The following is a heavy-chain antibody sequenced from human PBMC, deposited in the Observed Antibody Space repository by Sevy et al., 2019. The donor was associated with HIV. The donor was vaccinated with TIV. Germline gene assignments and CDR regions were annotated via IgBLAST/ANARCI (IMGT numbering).Heavy chain of an antibody. D-gene: IGHD2-2*01. CDR1: GFSLSTSGVG. Sequence: SGPTLVNPTQTLTLTCTFSGFSLSTSGVGVGWIRQPPGKALEWLALIYWNDDKRYSTSLKGRLTITKDTSKNQVVLTMTNMDPVDTATYYCAQKIVVVPAGSPVPFDPWGQGTLVTVSS. CDR3: AQKIVVVPAGSPVPFDP. V-gene: IGHV2-5*01. J-gene: IGHJ5*02. CDR2: IYWNDDK.